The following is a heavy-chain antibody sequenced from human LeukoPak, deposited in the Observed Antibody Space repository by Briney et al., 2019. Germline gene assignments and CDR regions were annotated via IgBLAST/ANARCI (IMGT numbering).Heavy chain of an antibody. D-gene: IGHD3-10*01. CDR3: AKDLGGEGGSGFPGQ. J-gene: IGHJ4*02. V-gene: IGHV3-23*01. Sequence: PGGSLRLSCAASGFSFSSYAMSWVRQAPGKGLEWVSAIGGSGGDTYYADSVKGRFTISRDNSKNTLYLQTNCLRVEDTAVYYCAKDLGGEGGSGFPGQWGQGTLVTVSS. CDR1: GFSFSSYA. CDR2: IGGSGGDT.